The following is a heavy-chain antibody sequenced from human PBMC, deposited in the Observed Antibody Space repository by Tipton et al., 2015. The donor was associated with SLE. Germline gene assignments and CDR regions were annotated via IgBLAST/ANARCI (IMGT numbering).Heavy chain of an antibody. CDR3: ARGVATFKD. J-gene: IGHJ4*02. CDR2: MYYTGRT. Sequence: TLSLTCTVSGVSISTDYWSWIRQPPGKGLEWIGYMYYTGRTNYNPSLKGRLTMSVDTSKNQFSLRLSSVTAADTAVYYCARGVATFKDWGQGSLVTVSS. D-gene: IGHD5-12*01. V-gene: IGHV4-59*01. CDR1: GVSISTDY.